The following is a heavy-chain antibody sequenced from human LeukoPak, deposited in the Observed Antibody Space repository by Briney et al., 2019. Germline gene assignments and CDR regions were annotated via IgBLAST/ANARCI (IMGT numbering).Heavy chain of an antibody. V-gene: IGHV3-64*01. D-gene: IGHD6-13*01. CDR3: TTYSSSWFAKYYFDY. CDR2: IDSKEGST. J-gene: IGHJ4*02. CDR1: GLTLRDYG. Sequence: GGSLRLSCAASGLTLRDYGMHWVRQAPGKGLEYVSAIDSKEGSTYYANSVKGRFTISRDDSKNTLYLQMNSLKTEDTAVYYCTTYSSSWFAKYYFDYWGQGTLVTVSS.